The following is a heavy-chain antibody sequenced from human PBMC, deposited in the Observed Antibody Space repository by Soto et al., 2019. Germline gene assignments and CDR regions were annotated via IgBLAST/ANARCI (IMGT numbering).Heavy chain of an antibody. CDR3: ATWHEREHAYDV. D-gene: IGHD1-1*01. J-gene: IGHJ3*01. CDR2: LYDLDGS. Sequence: DVQLVESGGGLIQPGESLRLSCAAFGFTISGKKYVAWVRQAPGKGLEWVSALYDLDGSFYADSVKGRFTTSSDSSKTTVYLPMNDLRPDDTAVYYCATWHEREHAYDVWGQGTTVTVSS. CDR1: GFTISGKKY. V-gene: IGHV3-53*01.